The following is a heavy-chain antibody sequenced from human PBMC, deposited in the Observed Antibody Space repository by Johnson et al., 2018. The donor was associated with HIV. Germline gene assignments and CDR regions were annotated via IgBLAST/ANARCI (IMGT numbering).Heavy chain of an antibody. CDR1: GFIFSDYY. Sequence: QVQLVESGGGLVKPGGSLRLSCAASGFIFSDYYMSWIRQAPGQGLEWVSYISSSGSTIYYADSVKGRFTISRDNAKNSLYLQMNSLRPEDTAVYYCARDHGWSRGWLFDAFDIWGQGTMVTVSS. V-gene: IGHV3-11*04. CDR2: ISSSGSTI. CDR3: ARDHGWSRGWLFDAFDI. J-gene: IGHJ3*02. D-gene: IGHD6-19*01.